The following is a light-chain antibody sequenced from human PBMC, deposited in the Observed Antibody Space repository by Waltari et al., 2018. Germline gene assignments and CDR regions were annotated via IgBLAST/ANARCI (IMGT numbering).Light chain of an antibody. CDR2: DES. V-gene: IGKV1-33*01. CDR1: QDISNY. CDR3: QQHDSLPLT. Sequence: DILMTQSPSSLSASVGDRVTITCQASQDISNYLSWYQQKTGKAPKLRIYDESTLETGVPSRFSGGVSGSDFTFTITSLQPEDLATYYCQQHDSLPLTFGGGTKL. J-gene: IGKJ4*01.